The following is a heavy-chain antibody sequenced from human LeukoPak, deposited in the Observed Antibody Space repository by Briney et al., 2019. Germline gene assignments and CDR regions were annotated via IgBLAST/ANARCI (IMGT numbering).Heavy chain of an antibody. J-gene: IGHJ4*02. D-gene: IGHD2-2*01. Sequence: ASVKVSCKASGGTFSSYAISWVRQAPGQGLEWMGWINAGNGNTKYSQNFQGRVTITRDTSASTAYMELSSLRSEDTAVYYCARDGGCSSTSCGFDYWGQGTLVTVSS. CDR3: ARDGGCSSTSCGFDY. CDR1: GGTFSSYA. CDR2: INAGNGNT. V-gene: IGHV1-3*01.